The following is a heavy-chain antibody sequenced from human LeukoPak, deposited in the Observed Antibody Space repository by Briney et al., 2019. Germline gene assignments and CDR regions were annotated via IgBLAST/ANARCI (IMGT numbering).Heavy chain of an antibody. V-gene: IGHV1-18*01. CDR2: ISAYNGNT. CDR3: ARDGSPKTGIGYCSSTSCYGSDY. D-gene: IGHD2-2*01. CDR1: GYSFSSYG. J-gene: IGHJ4*02. Sequence: ASVKVSCKASGYSFSSYGITWVRQAPGQGLEWMGWISAYNGNTNYPQKFQGRVIMTKDPSTSTAYMELSSLRSEDTAVYYCARDGSPKTGIGYCSSTSCYGSDYWGQGTLVTVSS.